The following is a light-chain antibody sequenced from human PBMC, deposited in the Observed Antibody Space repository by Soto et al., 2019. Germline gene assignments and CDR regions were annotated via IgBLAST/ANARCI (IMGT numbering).Light chain of an antibody. CDR1: QSVSSY. CDR2: DAS. V-gene: IGKV3-11*01. Sequence: EIVLTQSPATLSLSPGERATLSCRASQSVSSYLAWYQQKPGQAPRLLIYDASNRATGIPARFSGSGSGTDVTLTISCLEPADFAVYYCQQRSNWPTFGQGTRLEI. CDR3: QQRSNWPT. J-gene: IGKJ5*01.